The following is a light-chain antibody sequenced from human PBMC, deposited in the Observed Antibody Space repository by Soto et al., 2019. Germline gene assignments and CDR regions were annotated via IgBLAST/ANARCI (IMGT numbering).Light chain of an antibody. V-gene: IGLV1-47*01. CDR2: SSN. Sequence: QSVLTQPPSASGTPGQRVTISCSGSSSNIGSNYVYWYQQVPGTAPKLLIHSSNQRPSGVPDRFSGSKSGTSASLAISGLRSEDEADYYCAAWDDSLSGLWVFGGGTQLTVL. CDR1: SSNIGSNY. CDR3: AAWDDSLSGLWV. J-gene: IGLJ3*02.